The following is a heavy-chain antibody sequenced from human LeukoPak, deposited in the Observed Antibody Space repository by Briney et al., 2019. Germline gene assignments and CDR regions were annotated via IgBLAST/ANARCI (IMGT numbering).Heavy chain of an antibody. Sequence: PGGSLRLSWAASGFTFISYGVHGVGQAPGKGLEWVAVISYDGSNKYYADSVKGRFTISRDNSKNTLYLQMNSLRAEDTAVYYCAKGWNDAFDIWGQGTMVTVSS. D-gene: IGHD1-1*01. V-gene: IGHV3-30*18. CDR2: ISYDGSNK. CDR1: GFTFISYG. CDR3: AKGWNDAFDI. J-gene: IGHJ3*02.